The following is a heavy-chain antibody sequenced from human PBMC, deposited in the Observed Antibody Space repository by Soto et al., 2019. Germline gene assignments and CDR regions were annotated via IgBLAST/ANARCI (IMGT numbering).Heavy chain of an antibody. D-gene: IGHD3-22*01. CDR3: AAKTGYFYDSSGYA. V-gene: IGHV1-58*01. Sequence: SVKVSCKASGFTFTSSAVQWVRQARGQRLEWIGWIVVGSGNTNYAQKFQERVTITRDMSTSTAYMELSSLRSEDTAVYYCAAKTGYFYDSSGYAWGQGTLVTVSS. CDR1: GFTFTSSA. CDR2: IVVGSGNT. J-gene: IGHJ4*02.